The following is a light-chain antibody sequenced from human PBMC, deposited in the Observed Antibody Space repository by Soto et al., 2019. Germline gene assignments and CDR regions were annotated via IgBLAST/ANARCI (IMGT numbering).Light chain of an antibody. CDR3: AAWDDSLNGFYV. J-gene: IGLJ1*01. CDR1: SSNIGSNT. Sequence: QSVLTQPPPASGTPGQRVTISCSGSSSNIGSNTVNWYQQLPGTAPKLLIYSNNQRPSGVPDRFSGSKSGTSASLAISGHQSEDEADYYCAAWDDSLNGFYVFGTGTKVTVL. V-gene: IGLV1-44*01. CDR2: SNN.